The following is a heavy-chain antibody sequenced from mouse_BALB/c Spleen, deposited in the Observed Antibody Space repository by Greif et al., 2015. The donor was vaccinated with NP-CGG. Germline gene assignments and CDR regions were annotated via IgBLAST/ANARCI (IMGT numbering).Heavy chain of an antibody. J-gene: IGHJ1*01. CDR3: ARNGNYAYWYFDV. V-gene: IGHV1-9*01. CDR1: GYTFSSYW. D-gene: IGHD2-1*01. Sequence: QVQLQQSGAELMKPGASVKISCKATGYTFSSYWIEWVKQRPGHGLEWIGEILPGSGSTNYNEKFKGKATFTADTSSNTAYMQLSSLTSEDSAVYYCARNGNYAYWYFDVWGAGTTVTVSS. CDR2: ILPGSGST.